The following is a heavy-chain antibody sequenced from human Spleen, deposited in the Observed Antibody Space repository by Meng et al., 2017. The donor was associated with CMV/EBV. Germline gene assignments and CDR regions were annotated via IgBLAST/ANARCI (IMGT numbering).Heavy chain of an antibody. CDR3: ARSLERFWSGLNWFDP. CDR2: VYYSGTT. Sequence: GSITSSTYYWGWNSQPQGKGLEWIGTVYYSGTTYYNTSLKSRVTMSVDTSKDQFSLKLTSVTATDTAVYYCARSLERFWSGLNWFDPWGQGTLVTVSS. D-gene: IGHD3-3*01. V-gene: IGHV4-39*01. CDR1: GSITSSTYY. J-gene: IGHJ5*02.